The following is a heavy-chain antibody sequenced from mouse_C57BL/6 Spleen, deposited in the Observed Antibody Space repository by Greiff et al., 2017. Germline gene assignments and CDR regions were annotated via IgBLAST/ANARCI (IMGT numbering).Heavy chain of an antibody. J-gene: IGHJ3*01. V-gene: IGHV1-52*01. Sequence: VQLKQPGAELVRPGSSVKLSCKASGYTFTSYWMHWVKQRPIQGLEWIGNIDPSDSETHYNQKFKDKATLTVDKSSSTAYMQLSSLTSEDSAVYYCAREGYDYPFAYWGQGTLVTVSA. D-gene: IGHD2-4*01. CDR1: GYTFTSYW. CDR2: IDPSDSET. CDR3: AREGYDYPFAY.